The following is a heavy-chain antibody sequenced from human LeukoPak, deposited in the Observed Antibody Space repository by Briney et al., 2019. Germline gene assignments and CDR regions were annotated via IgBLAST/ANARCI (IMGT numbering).Heavy chain of an antibody. CDR2: ISYDGSNK. V-gene: IGHV3-30*18. CDR1: GFTFSSYG. J-gene: IGHJ4*02. D-gene: IGHD2-15*01. Sequence: GGSLTLSCAASGFTFSSYGMHWVRQAPGKGLEWVAVISYDGSNKYYADSVKGRFTISRDNSKNTLYLQMNSLRAEDTAVYYCANSGGSYPPDYWGQGTLVTVSS. CDR3: ANSGGSYPPDY.